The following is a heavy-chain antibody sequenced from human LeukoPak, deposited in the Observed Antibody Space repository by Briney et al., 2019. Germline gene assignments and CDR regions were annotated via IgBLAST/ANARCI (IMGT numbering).Heavy chain of an antibody. D-gene: IGHD5-18*01. CDR1: GFTFSSYW. CDR3: ARGRQLWLADY. CDR2: INSDGSNT. V-gene: IGHV3-74*01. J-gene: IGHJ4*02. Sequence: PGGSLRLSCAASGFTFSSYWFHWVRQAPGKGLVWVSRINSDGSNTIYADSVKGRFTISRDNAKNTLSLQMNSLRAEDTAVYYCARGRQLWLADYWGQGTLVTVSS.